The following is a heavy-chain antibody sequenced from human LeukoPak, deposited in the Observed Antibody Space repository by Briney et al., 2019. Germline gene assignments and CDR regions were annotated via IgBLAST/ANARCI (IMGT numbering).Heavy chain of an antibody. J-gene: IGHJ3*02. Sequence: GGSLSLSCAASGFTFSSYAMSWVRQAPGKGLEWVSGISGSSGSTYYADSVKGRFTISRDNSKNTLYLQMNSLRVEDTAVYYCAKAHYYDFWGDYLGDAFDIWGQGTMVTVSS. CDR1: GFTFSSYA. V-gene: IGHV3-23*01. D-gene: IGHD3-3*01. CDR2: ISGSSGST. CDR3: AKAHYYDFWGDYLGDAFDI.